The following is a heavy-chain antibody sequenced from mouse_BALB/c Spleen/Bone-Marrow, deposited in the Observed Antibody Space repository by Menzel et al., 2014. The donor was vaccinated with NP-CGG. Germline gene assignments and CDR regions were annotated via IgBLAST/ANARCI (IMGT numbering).Heavy chain of an antibody. J-gene: IGHJ4*01. CDR3: ARCLTGTSAMDY. D-gene: IGHD4-1*01. CDR2: INPGSGGT. V-gene: IGHV1-54*01. Sequence: VQVVESGAELVRPGTSVEVSCKASGYAFTNYLIEWVKQRPGQGLEWIGVINPGSGGTNYNEKFKAKATLTADKSSSTAYMQLSSLTSDDSAVYFCARCLTGTSAMDYWGQGTSVTVSS. CDR1: GYAFTNYL.